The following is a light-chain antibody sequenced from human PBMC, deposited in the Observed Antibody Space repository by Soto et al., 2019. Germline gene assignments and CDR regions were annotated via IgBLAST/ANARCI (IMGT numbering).Light chain of an antibody. Sequence: DIQVTQSPSTLSASVGDRVTITCRASQSVSTRLAWHQQKPGKAPKVLIYDASNLETGVPSRFSGSGSGREFTLTISSLQPDDFATYYCQQYNSYPWTFGQGTKVDIK. CDR2: DAS. CDR3: QQYNSYPWT. V-gene: IGKV1-5*01. J-gene: IGKJ1*01. CDR1: QSVSTR.